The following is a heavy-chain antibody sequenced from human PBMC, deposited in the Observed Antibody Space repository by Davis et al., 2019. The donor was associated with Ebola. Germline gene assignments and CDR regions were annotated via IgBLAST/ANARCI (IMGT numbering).Heavy chain of an antibody. Sequence: MPSEALSLTCAVSGGSISSSNWWSWVRQPPGKGLEWIGEIYHSGSTNYNPSLKSRVTISVDKSKNQFSLKLSSVTAADTAVYYCAREYYSESSGIRYFDYWGQGTLVTVSS. J-gene: IGHJ4*02. CDR1: GGSISSSNW. D-gene: IGHD3-22*01. V-gene: IGHV4-4*02. CDR2: IYHSGST. CDR3: AREYYSESSGIRYFDY.